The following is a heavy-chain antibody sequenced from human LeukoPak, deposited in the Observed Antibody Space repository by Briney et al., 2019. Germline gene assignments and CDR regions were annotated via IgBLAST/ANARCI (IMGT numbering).Heavy chain of an antibody. CDR2: INGDGSNT. CDR1: GFTFSSYW. CDR3: VRGGVDY. J-gene: IGHJ4*02. V-gene: IGHV3-74*01. Sequence: GGSLRLSCVASGFTFSSYWIHWVRQAPGKGLVWVSRINGDGSNTDYADSVKGRFTISRDNAKNTLYLQMNSLSVEDTAVYYCVRGGVDYWGQGTLVTVSS. D-gene: IGHD3-16*01.